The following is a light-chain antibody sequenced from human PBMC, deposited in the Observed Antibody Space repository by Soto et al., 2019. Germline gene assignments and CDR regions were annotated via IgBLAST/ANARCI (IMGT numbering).Light chain of an antibody. Sequence: EIVLTQSPGTLSLSPGERATLSCRASQSVRSNSLAWYQQKPGQAPRLLISGASSRATGIPDRFSGSGSGTDFTLTISRLEPEDFAVYFCQEYGSSPRTFGQGTKVEIK. CDR2: GAS. CDR3: QEYGSSPRT. CDR1: QSVRSNS. J-gene: IGKJ1*01. V-gene: IGKV3-20*01.